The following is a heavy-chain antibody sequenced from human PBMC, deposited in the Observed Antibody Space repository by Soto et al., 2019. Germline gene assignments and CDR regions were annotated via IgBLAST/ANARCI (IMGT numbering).Heavy chain of an antibody. CDR2: IFPGDSDA. CDR1: GYSFTSYW. CDR3: ARHSTRATYYFDY. V-gene: IGHV5-51*01. D-gene: IGHD6-6*01. Sequence: EVQLVQSGAEVKKPGESLKISCKGSGYSFTSYWIGWVRQMPGEGLEWMGIIFPGDSDARYSPSFQGQVTISADKSISTAYLQWSSLKASDTAMYYCARHSTRATYYFDYWGRGTLVTVSS. J-gene: IGHJ4*02.